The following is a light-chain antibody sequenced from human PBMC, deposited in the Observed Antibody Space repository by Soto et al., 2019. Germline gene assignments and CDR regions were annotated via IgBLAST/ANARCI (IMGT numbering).Light chain of an antibody. V-gene: IGKV3-15*01. Sequence: EIMMTQSPATLSVSPGERATLSCRASQSIGSNLAWYQQKPGQPPRLLIYDASTRATGIPARISGSGSGTEFTLTISSLQSEDFAVYYCQQYNNWRTFGQGTKWIS. J-gene: IGKJ1*01. CDR2: DAS. CDR3: QQYNNWRT. CDR1: QSIGSN.